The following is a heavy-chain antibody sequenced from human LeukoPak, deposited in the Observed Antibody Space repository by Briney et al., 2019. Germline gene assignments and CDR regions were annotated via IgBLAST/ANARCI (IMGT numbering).Heavy chain of an antibody. V-gene: IGHV4-59*08. Sequence: SETLSLTCTVSGGSISSYYWSWIRQPPGEGLEWIGYIYYSGSTNYNPSLKSRVTISVDTSKNQFSLKLSSVTAADTAVYYCARRGIRDYYDSSGYYAFDIWGQGTMVTVSS. CDR1: GGSISSYY. CDR3: ARRGIRDYYDSSGYYAFDI. J-gene: IGHJ3*02. CDR2: IYYSGST. D-gene: IGHD3-22*01.